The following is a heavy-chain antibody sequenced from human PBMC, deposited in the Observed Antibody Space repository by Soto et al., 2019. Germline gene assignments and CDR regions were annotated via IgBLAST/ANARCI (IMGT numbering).Heavy chain of an antibody. J-gene: IGHJ6*02. CDR3: ASSIAAAGGMDV. V-gene: IGHV4-34*01. CDR2: INHSGST. D-gene: IGHD6-13*01. Sequence: PSETLSLTCAVYGGSFSGYYWSWIRQPPGKGLEWIGEINHSGSTNYNPSLKSRVTISVDTSKNQFSLKLSSVTAAGTAVYYCASSIAAAGGMDVWGQGTTVTVSS. CDR1: GGSFSGYY.